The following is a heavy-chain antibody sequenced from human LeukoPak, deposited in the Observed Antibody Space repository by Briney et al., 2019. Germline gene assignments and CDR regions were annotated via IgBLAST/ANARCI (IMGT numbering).Heavy chain of an antibody. Sequence: SGTLSLTCAVSGGSISTNNWWSWVRQPPGKGLAWIGEIYHSGSTNYNPSLKSPVTISVDKSKNQFSLRLSSVTAADTAVYYCAKKRNAAPYYFDCWGQGTLVTVSS. CDR2: IYHSGST. V-gene: IGHV4-4*02. J-gene: IGHJ4*02. D-gene: IGHD6-25*01. CDR1: GGSISTNNW. CDR3: AKKRNAAPYYFDC.